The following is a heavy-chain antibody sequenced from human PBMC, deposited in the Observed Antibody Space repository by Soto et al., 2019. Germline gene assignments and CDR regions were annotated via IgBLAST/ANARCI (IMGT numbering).Heavy chain of an antibody. Sequence: GGSLRLSCAASGFTFSNYAISWVRQAPGKGLEWVSSISGSGGSTYYADSVKGRFTISRDNSKNTLYLQMSSLRAEDTAVYYCATYSGNYERYGVYYGMDVWGQGTTVTVS. CDR3: ATYSGNYERYGVYYGMDV. D-gene: IGHD1-26*01. J-gene: IGHJ6*02. V-gene: IGHV3-23*01. CDR1: GFTFSNYA. CDR2: ISGSGGST.